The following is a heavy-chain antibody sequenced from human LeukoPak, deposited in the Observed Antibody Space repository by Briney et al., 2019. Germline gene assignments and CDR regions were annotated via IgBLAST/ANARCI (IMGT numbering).Heavy chain of an antibody. V-gene: IGHV4-59*01. CDR3: ARGLATYYDFWSGYYSLDY. Sequence: SETLSLTCTVSGGSISSYYWSWIRQPPGKGLEWIGYIYYSGSTNYNPSLESRVTISVDTSKNQFSLKLSSVTAADTAVYYCARGLATYYDFWSGYYSLDYWGQGTLVTVSS. J-gene: IGHJ4*02. CDR1: GGSISSYY. CDR2: IYYSGST. D-gene: IGHD3-3*01.